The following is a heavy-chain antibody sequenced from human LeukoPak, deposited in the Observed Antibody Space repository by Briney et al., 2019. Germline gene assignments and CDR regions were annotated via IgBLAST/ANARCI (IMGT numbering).Heavy chain of an antibody. J-gene: IGHJ4*02. CDR3: ARDSSSGNVIDY. V-gene: IGHV1-69*05. CDR2: IIPIFGTA. Sequence: SVKVSCKASGGTFSSYAISWVRQAPGQGLEWMGGIIPIFGTANYAQKFQGRVTMTRDTSTSTVYMELSSLRSEDTAVYYCARDSSSGNVIDYWGQGTLVTVSS. CDR1: GGTFSSYA. D-gene: IGHD6-13*01.